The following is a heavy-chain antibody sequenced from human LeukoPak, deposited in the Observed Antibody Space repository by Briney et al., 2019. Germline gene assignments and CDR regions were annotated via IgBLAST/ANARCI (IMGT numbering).Heavy chain of an antibody. J-gene: IGHJ4*02. D-gene: IGHD1-26*01. CDR2: IYPSGNT. CDR3: ARAWDINFDY. V-gene: IGHV4-4*07. CDR1: GGSMSPYF. Sequence: SETLSLTCTVSGGSMSPYFWSWIRQPAGKGLEWIGRIYPSGNTNYNPSLKSRVTVSVDTSKNQFSLMLSSVTAADTAVYYCARAWDINFDYWGQGTLVTVSS.